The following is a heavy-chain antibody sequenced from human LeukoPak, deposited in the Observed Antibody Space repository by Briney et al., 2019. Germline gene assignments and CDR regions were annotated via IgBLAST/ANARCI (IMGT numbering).Heavy chain of an antibody. CDR3: ARALLWFGELLGTDY. CDR1: GFTFSSYA. Sequence: GGSLRLSCAASGFTFSSYAMHWVRQAPGKGLEWVAVISYDGSNKYYADSVKGRFTTSRDNSKNTLYLQMNSLRAEDTAVYYCARALLWFGELLGTDYWGQGTLVTVSS. V-gene: IGHV3-30*04. D-gene: IGHD3-10*01. J-gene: IGHJ4*02. CDR2: ISYDGSNK.